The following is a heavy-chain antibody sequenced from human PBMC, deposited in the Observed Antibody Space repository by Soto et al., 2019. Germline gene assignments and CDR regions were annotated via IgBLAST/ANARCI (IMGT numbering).Heavy chain of an antibody. Sequence: SETLSLTCTVSGGSISSSSYYWGWIRQPPGKGLEWIGNIYYSGNTYYNPSLKSRVMISVDTSKNQFSLNLSSVTAADTAVYYCARVVGGYYYGMDVWGQGTTVTVSS. CDR3: ARVVGGYYYGMDV. V-gene: IGHV4-39*07. CDR1: GGSISSSSYY. CDR2: IYYSGNT. J-gene: IGHJ6*02. D-gene: IGHD2-2*01.